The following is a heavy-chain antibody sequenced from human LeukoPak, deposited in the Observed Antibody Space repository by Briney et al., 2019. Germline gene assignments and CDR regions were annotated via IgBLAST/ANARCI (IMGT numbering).Heavy chain of an antibody. CDR1: GFTFSNYG. D-gene: IGHD3-10*01. CDR2: ISYDGSNK. J-gene: IGHJ4*02. Sequence: PGRSLRLSCAASGFTFSNYGMHWVRQAPGKGLEGVAVISYDGSNKYYVDSVKGRFTISRDNSKNTLYVQMNSPRAGDTAVYYCAKDHHGSGSYYIDNWGQGTLVIVSS. CDR3: AKDHHGSGSYYIDN. V-gene: IGHV3-30*18.